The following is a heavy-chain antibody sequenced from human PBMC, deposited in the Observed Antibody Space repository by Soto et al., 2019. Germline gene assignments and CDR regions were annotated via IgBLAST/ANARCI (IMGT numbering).Heavy chain of an antibody. Sequence: GESLKISCKGSGDSFTSYWIGWVRQMPGKGLEWMGIIYPGDSDTRYSPSFQGQVTISADKSISTAYLQWSSLKASDTAMYYCARRDRLGYCSGGSCYSPYYYYVMDGWGKGTTVTVSS. V-gene: IGHV5-51*01. CDR2: IYPGDSDT. CDR1: GDSFTSYW. J-gene: IGHJ6*04. D-gene: IGHD2-15*01. CDR3: ARRDRLGYCSGGSCYSPYYYYVMDG.